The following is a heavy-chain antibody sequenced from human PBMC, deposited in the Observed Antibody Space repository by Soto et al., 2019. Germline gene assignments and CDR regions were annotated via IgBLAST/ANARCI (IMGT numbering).Heavy chain of an antibody. CDR1: GASVSSGLYY. V-gene: IGHV4-31*11. D-gene: IGHD6-19*01. Sequence: QVQLQESGPGLVKPSQTLSLTCDVSGASVSSGLYYWSWIRQRPGKGLEWIGYIYYTGSTFYNPSLKSRLTISIITSKNQFSLNLTSLTAADTAIYYCARQGGQWLDFDYWGQGILVTVSS. J-gene: IGHJ4*02. CDR3: ARQGGQWLDFDY. CDR2: IYYTGST.